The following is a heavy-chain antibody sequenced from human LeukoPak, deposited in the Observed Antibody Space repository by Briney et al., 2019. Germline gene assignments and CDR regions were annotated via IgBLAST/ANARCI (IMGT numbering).Heavy chain of an antibody. Sequence: PGGSPRLSCAASGFTFSSYSRNWVRQAPGKGLEWVSSISSSSSYIYYADSVKGRFTISRDNAKNSLYLQMDSLRAEDTAVYYCARDVSYYYDSSGYYYPYYYGMDVWGQGTTVTVSS. CDR3: ARDVSYYYDSSGYYYPYYYGMDV. CDR2: ISSSSSYI. J-gene: IGHJ6*02. V-gene: IGHV3-21*01. CDR1: GFTFSSYS. D-gene: IGHD3-22*01.